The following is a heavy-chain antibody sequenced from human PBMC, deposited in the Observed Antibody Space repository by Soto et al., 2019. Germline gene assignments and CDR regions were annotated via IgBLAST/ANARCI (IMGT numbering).Heavy chain of an antibody. V-gene: IGHV1-2*04. CDR2: INPNSGGT. CDR3: ASTGYYDSSPGAFDI. Sequence: GASVTVSCKASGYTFTGYYMHCVRQAPEQGLEWMGWINPNSGGTNYAQKFQGWVTMTRDTSISTAYMELSRLRSDDTAVYYCASTGYYDSSPGAFDIWGQGTMVTVSS. D-gene: IGHD3-22*01. CDR1: GYTFTGYY. J-gene: IGHJ3*02.